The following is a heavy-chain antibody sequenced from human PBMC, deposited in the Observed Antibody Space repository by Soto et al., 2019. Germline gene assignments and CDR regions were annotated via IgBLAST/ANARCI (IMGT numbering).Heavy chain of an antibody. V-gene: IGHV4-30-2*01. CDR3: ARKDRTPGYNGFDP. Sequence: SETLSLTCAVSGGSISSGGYSWSWIRQPPGKGLEWIGYIYHSGSTYYNTSLKSRVTISVDRSKNQFSLKLSSVTAADTAVYYCARKDRTPGYNGFDPWGQGTLVTVSS. J-gene: IGHJ5*02. CDR1: GGSISSGGYS. CDR2: IYHSGST.